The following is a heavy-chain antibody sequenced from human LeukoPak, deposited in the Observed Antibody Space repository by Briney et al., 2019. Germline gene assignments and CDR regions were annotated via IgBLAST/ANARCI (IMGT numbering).Heavy chain of an antibody. CDR1: GYSFDAYG. V-gene: IGHV1-18*01. CDR3: ARDERSSGSDY. D-gene: IGHD6-19*01. Sequence: ASVKVSCKASGYSFDAYGISWVRQAPGQGLEWLGWISTYNGDTNYAQNLQGRVSMTTDTSTSTVYMELSSLRSEDTAVYYCARDERSSGSDYWGQGTLVTVSS. J-gene: IGHJ4*02. CDR2: ISTYNGDT.